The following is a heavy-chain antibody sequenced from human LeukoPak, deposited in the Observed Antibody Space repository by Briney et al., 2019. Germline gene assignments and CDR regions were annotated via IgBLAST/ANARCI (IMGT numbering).Heavy chain of an antibody. D-gene: IGHD5-18*01. Sequence: GGSLRLSCAASGFTFSNYAMSWVRQAPGKGLDRISAISDSGDKTDYADSVRGRFTLSRDNAKNSLYLQMNSLRAEDTATYYCARGGAPTQPWTNDYWGQGTLVTVSS. V-gene: IGHV3-23*01. J-gene: IGHJ4*02. CDR3: ARGGAPTQPWTNDY. CDR1: GFTFSNYA. CDR2: ISDSGDKT.